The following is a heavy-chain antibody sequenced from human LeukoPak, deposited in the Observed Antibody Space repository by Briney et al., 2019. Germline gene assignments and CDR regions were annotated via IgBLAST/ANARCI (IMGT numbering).Heavy chain of an antibody. CDR1: GFTFSSYG. Sequence: PGGSLRLSCAASGFTFSSYGMSWVRQAPGQGLEWVSAISGSGGSTSYADSVKGRFTISRDNSKNTLYLQMNSLRAEDTAVYYCAKGQPTWDIVIDYWGQGTLVTASS. D-gene: IGHD2-15*01. V-gene: IGHV3-23*01. CDR3: AKGQPTWDIVIDY. J-gene: IGHJ4*02. CDR2: ISGSGGST.